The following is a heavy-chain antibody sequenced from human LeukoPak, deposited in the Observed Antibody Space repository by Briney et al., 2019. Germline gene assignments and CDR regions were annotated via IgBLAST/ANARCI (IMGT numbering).Heavy chain of an antibody. Sequence: PGGSLRLSCAASGFIFSNYWMTWVRQAPGKGLEWVANIKRDGSEITYVDSVKGRFTISRDNAKNSLYLQMNSLRAEDTVVYYCAEDPGFNSALWGRGTLVTVSS. J-gene: IGHJ4*02. CDR2: IKRDGSEI. CDR3: AEDPGFNSAL. CDR1: GFIFSNYW. V-gene: IGHV3-7*01. D-gene: IGHD6-25*01.